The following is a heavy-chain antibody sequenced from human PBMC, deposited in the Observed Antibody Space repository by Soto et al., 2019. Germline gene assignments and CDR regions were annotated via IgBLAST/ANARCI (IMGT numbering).Heavy chain of an antibody. Sequence: EVQLVESGGGLVQPGGSLRLSCAASGFTFSSYWMSWVRQAPGKGLEWVANIKQDGSEKYYVDSVKGRFTISRDNAKNSLYLQMNSLRAEDTAVYYCARDRVSWCSSTSCYANDYYYMDVWGKGTTVTVSS. J-gene: IGHJ6*03. CDR1: GFTFSSYW. D-gene: IGHD2-2*01. V-gene: IGHV3-7*01. CDR2: IKQDGSEK. CDR3: ARDRVSWCSSTSCYANDYYYMDV.